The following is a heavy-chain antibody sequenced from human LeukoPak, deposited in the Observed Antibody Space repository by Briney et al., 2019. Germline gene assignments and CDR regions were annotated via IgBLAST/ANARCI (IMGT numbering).Heavy chain of an antibody. CDR1: GGTFISYA. V-gene: IGHV1-69*05. Sequence: ASVKVSCKASGGTFISYAISWVRQAPGQGLEWMGRIIPIFGTANYAQKFQGRVTITTDESTSTAYMELSSLRSEDTAVYYCAACSGGSCYVDYWGQGTLVTVSS. J-gene: IGHJ4*02. CDR3: AACSGGSCYVDY. CDR2: IIPIFGTA. D-gene: IGHD2-15*01.